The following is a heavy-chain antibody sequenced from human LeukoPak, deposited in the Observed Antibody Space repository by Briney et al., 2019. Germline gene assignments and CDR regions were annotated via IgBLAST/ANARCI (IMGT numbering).Heavy chain of an antibody. Sequence: GGSLRLSCVASGFSFSYYNMNWVRQAPGKGLEWIAHIRAYSTATYYADSVKGRFTVSRGDANNALYLQMNSLKDEDTALYFCASPLGPPPGYWGQGTLVTVSS. V-gene: IGHV3-48*02. J-gene: IGHJ4*02. CDR2: IRAYSTAT. CDR3: ASPLGPPPGY. CDR1: GFSFSYYN.